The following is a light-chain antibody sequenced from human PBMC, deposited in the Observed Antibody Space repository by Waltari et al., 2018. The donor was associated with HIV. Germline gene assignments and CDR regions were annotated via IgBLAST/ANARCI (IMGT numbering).Light chain of an antibody. J-gene: IGKJ2*01. V-gene: IGKV3-15*01. Sequence: EIVMTQSPATLSVSPGERVTLSCRASQSVSSKLAWYQQKPGQAPRLLVYGTSTRATNCPARFSGSGSGTDFTLNINSLQSEDLAVYYCQQYNNWPQTFGQGTKLEIK. CDR1: QSVSSK. CDR3: QQYNNWPQT. CDR2: GTS.